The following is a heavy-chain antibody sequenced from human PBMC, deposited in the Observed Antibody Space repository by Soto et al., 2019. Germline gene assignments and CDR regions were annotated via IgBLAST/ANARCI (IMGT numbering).Heavy chain of an antibody. Sequence: EVQLLESGGGLVQPGGSLRLSCAASGFTFSSYAMSWVRQAPGQGLECVSAISGSGGSTYYADSVKGRFTISRDNSKNTLFLQMNSMRAEDTAIYYCAKAGNYGVNPSLDDFDYWGQGTLVTVSS. CDR3: AKAGNYGVNPSLDDFDY. V-gene: IGHV3-23*01. CDR2: ISGSGGST. J-gene: IGHJ4*02. D-gene: IGHD4-17*01. CDR1: GFTFSSYA.